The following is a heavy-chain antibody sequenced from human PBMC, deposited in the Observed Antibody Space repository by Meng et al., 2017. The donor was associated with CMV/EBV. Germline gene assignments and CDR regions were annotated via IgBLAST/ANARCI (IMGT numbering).Heavy chain of an antibody. J-gene: IGHJ2*01. D-gene: IGHD1-20*01. CDR3: ASVTGIGWWYFDL. CDR1: GGTLSSHA. V-gene: IGHV1-69*01. CDR2: IIPIFGTA. Sequence: QGQLVRMGVEERKPGSYVKVSCKAEGGTLSSHASSWVRQAPGQGLEWMGGIIPIFGTANYAQKFQGRVTITADESTSTAYMELSSLRSEDTAVYYCASVTGIGWWYFDLWGRGTLVTVSS.